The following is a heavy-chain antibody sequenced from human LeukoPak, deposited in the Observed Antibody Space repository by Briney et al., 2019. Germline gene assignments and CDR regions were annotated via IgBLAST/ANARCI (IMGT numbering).Heavy chain of an antibody. CDR3: ARDEDLDY. V-gene: IGHV3-23*01. CDR2: ISGSGNNT. Sequence: QPGGSLILSCAASGFAFTSYAVSWVRPAPGKGLEWVSTISGSGNNTYSADSVKGRFTISRDKSKNTLYLQMNSLRAEDTAVYYCARDEDLDYWGQGTLVTVSS. J-gene: IGHJ4*02. D-gene: IGHD3-3*01. CDR1: GFAFTSYA.